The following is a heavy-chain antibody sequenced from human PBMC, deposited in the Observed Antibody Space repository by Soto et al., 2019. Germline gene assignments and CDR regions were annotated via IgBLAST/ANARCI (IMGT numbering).Heavy chain of an antibody. CDR2: ISAYNGNT. CDR3: AREFQGYDFWSGYNSDPLTSYYYGMDV. V-gene: IGHV1-18*04. J-gene: IGHJ6*02. CDR1: GYTFTSYG. D-gene: IGHD3-3*01. Sequence: ASVKVSCKASGYTFTSYGISWVRQAPGQGLEWMGWISAYNGNTNYAQKLQGRVTTTTDTSTSTAYMELRSLRSDDTAVYYCAREFQGYDFWSGYNSDPLTSYYYGMDVWGQGTTVTVSS.